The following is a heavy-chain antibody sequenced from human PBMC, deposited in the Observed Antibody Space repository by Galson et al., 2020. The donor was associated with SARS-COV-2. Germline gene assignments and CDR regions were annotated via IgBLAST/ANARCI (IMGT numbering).Heavy chain of an antibody. J-gene: IGHJ6*02. D-gene: IGHD2-15*01. CDR1: GYTFTSYG. Sequence: ASVKVSCKASGYTFTSYGISWVRQAPGQGLEWMGWISAYNGNTNYAQKLQGRVTMTTNTSTSTAYMELRSLRSDDRAVYYCARDRIVVVAATPSYCYYGMDVGGQGTTVTVSS. CDR3: ARDRIVVVAATPSYCYYGMDV. CDR2: ISAYNGNT. V-gene: IGHV1-18*01.